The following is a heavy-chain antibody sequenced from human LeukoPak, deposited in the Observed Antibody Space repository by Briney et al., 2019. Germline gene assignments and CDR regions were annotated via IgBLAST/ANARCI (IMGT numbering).Heavy chain of an antibody. J-gene: IGHJ5*02. V-gene: IGHV5-10-1*01. CDR2: IDPSDSYT. CDR1: GYSFTSYW. CDR3: ARDGLPYRAGGWFDP. D-gene: IGHD3-16*01. Sequence: GESLKISCKGSGYSFTSYWISWVRQMPGKGLEWMGRIDPSDSYTNYSPSFQGHVTISADKSISTTYLQWSSLKASDTAMYYCARDGLPYRAGGWFDPWGQGTLVTVSS.